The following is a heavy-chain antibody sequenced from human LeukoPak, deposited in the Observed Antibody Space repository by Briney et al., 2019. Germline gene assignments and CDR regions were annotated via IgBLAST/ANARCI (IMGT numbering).Heavy chain of an antibody. CDR2: ISAYNGNT. Sequence: GASVKVSCKASGYTFTHYGITWVRQAPGQGLEWMGWISAYNGNTNYAQKLQGRVTMTTDTSTSTAYMELRSLRSDDSDVYYCAREMGPSYDSTGYHVIDYWGQGTLVTVSS. J-gene: IGHJ4*02. V-gene: IGHV1-18*01. CDR3: AREMGPSYDSTGYHVIDY. D-gene: IGHD3-22*01. CDR1: GYTFTHYG.